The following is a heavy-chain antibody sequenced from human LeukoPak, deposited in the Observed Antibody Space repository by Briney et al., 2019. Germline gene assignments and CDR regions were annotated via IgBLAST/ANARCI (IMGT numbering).Heavy chain of an antibody. J-gene: IGHJ4*02. CDR1: GGSFSGYY. CDR3: ARWILYSSGSYSDY. V-gene: IGHV4-34*01. Sequence: SETLSLTCAVYGGSFSGYYWNCFRQPPGKGLEWIGEINHSGSTNYKPSLKSRVTISVDTSKNQFSLKLTSVTAADTAVYYCARWILYSSGSYSDYWGQGTLVTVSS. D-gene: IGHD3-10*01. CDR2: INHSGST.